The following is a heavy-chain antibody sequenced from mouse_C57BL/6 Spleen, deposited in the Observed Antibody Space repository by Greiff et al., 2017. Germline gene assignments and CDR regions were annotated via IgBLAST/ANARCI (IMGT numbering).Heavy chain of an antibody. V-gene: IGHV1-82*01. CDR2: IYPGDGDT. CDR1: GYAFSSSW. J-gene: IGHJ3*01. Sequence: VQLQQSGPELVKPGASVKISCKASGYAFSSSWMNWVKQRPGKGLEGIGRIYPGDGDTNYNGKFKGKATLTADESSSTADMQLSSLTSEDSAVYFCARGNYYDYTGFAYWGQGTLVTVSA. CDR3: ARGNYYDYTGFAY. D-gene: IGHD2-4*01.